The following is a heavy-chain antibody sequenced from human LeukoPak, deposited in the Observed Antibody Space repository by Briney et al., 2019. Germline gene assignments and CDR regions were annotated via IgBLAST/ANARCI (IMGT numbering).Heavy chain of an antibody. D-gene: IGHD1-26*01. J-gene: IGHJ4*02. Sequence: GGSLRLSCATSGFTFSNYWMSWVRLAAGKGLEWVANIKQDGSDKYYVDSVKGRFTISRDNAKNSLYLQMNTLRAEDTAVYYCARGEGLGTTNGGYYFAYWGQGSLVIVSS. CDR3: ARGEGLGTTNGGYYFAY. CDR1: GFTFSNYW. CDR2: IKQDGSDK. V-gene: IGHV3-7*01.